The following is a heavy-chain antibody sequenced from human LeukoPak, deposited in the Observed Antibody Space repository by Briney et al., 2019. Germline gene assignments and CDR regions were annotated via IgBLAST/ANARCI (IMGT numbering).Heavy chain of an antibody. J-gene: IGHJ3*02. CDR3: ARTCGGDCYPAFDI. CDR2: ISSSSSYI. D-gene: IGHD2-21*02. CDR1: GFTFSSYG. V-gene: IGHV3-21*01. Sequence: GGSLRLSCAASGFTFSSYGMAWVRQAPGKGLEWVSSISSSSSYIYYADSVKGRFTISRDNAKNSLYLQMNSLRAEDTAAYYCARTCGGDCYPAFDIWGQGTMVTVSS.